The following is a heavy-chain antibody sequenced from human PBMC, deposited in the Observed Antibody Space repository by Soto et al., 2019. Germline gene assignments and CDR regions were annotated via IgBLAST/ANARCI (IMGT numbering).Heavy chain of an antibody. CDR3: ARDRQQWLELAGGALPF. CDR1: GFTLSSYV. J-gene: IGHJ3*01. V-gene: IGHV3-30-3*01. Sequence: QVQLVESGGGVVQPGRSLRLSCAASGFTLSSYVMHWVRQAPGKGLEWVARISYAGNDNYYADSVKGRFTIPRDNSKKTLYLPITSLRADDTAVYYCARDRQQWLELAGGALPFWGQGTMVIVSS. D-gene: IGHD6-19*01. CDR2: ISYAGNDN.